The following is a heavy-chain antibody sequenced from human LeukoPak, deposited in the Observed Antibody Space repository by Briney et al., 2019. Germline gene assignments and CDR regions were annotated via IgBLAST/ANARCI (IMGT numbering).Heavy chain of an antibody. CDR1: GFTFSSYE. Sequence: PGGSLRLSCAASGFTFSSYEMNWVRQAPGKGLEWVSYISSSGSTIYYADSVKGRFTISRDNAKNSLYLQMNSLRAEDTAVYYCARVRSYISNYYYYYMDVWGKGTTVTISS. D-gene: IGHD3-16*01. CDR2: ISSSGSTI. CDR3: ARVRSYISNYYYYYMDV. J-gene: IGHJ6*03. V-gene: IGHV3-48*03.